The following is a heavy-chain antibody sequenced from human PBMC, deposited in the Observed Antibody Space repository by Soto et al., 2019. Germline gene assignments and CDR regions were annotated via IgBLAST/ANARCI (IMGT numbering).Heavy chain of an antibody. V-gene: IGHV3-23*01. CDR2: ISGSGGST. Sequence: AGSLRLSCAASGFTFSSYAMSWVRQAPGKWLEWVSAISGSGGSTYYADSVKGRFTISRDNSKNTLSLQMNSLRAEDTPVYYSAKDQFLGRFLRDYWGQRTLVSSPQ. CDR1: GFTFSSYA. CDR3: AKDQFLGRFLRDY. D-gene: IGHD3-3*01. J-gene: IGHJ4*02.